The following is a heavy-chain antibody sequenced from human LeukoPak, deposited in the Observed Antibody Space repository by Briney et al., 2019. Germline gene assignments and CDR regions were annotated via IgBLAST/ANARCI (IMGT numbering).Heavy chain of an antibody. Sequence: GESLKISCKGYGYSFTRNWIGWVRQMPGKGLEWMGLIYPADSDTRYSPSFQGQVTFSADNSISTAFLQWSSLKASDTAMYYCSRPGITGTTIWGQGTLVTVSS. V-gene: IGHV5-51*01. CDR3: SRPGITGTTI. D-gene: IGHD1-20*01. CDR1: GYSFTRNW. J-gene: IGHJ4*02. CDR2: IYPADSDT.